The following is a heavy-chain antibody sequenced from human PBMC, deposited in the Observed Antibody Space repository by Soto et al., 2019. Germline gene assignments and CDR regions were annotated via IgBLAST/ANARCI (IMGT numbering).Heavy chain of an antibody. D-gene: IGHD3-10*01. CDR3: ARDLPMVRGVIDHYYYGMDV. Sequence: TSETLSLTCTFSGCSIISGDYYLSWIRQPPGKGLEWIGYIYYSGSTYYNPSLKSRVTISVDTSKNQFSLKLSSVTAADTAVYYCARDLPMVRGVIDHYYYGMDVWGQGTTVTVSS. CDR1: GCSIISGDYY. V-gene: IGHV4-30-4*01. J-gene: IGHJ6*02. CDR2: IYYSGST.